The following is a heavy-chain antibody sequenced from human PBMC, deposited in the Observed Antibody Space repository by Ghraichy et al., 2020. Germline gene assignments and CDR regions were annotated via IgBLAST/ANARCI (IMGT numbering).Heavy chain of an antibody. CDR2: IGASGGST. J-gene: IGHJ5*02. CDR3: AKAWGYCSGGTCPSYNWFDP. V-gene: IGHV3-23*01. D-gene: IGHD2-15*01. Sequence: GGSLRLSCAASGFTFSNYVMSWVRQAPGKGLEWVSTIGASGGSTYYADSVKGRFTISRDNSKNTLYLRMDSLRAEDAAVYYCAKAWGYCSGGTCPSYNWFDPWGQGTRVTVSS. CDR1: GFTFSNYV.